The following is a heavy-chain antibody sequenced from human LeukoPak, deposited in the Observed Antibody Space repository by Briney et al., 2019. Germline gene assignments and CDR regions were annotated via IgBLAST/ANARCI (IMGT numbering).Heavy chain of an antibody. V-gene: IGHV1-2*02. Sequence: ASVKVSCKASGYTFTGYYMHWVRQAPGQGLEWMGWINPNSGGTNYAQKFQGRVTMTRDKSTSTAYMELSRLRSDDTAVYYCARDNPRAYSSGFDYWGQGTLVTVSS. CDR1: GYTFTGYY. CDR2: INPNSGGT. D-gene: IGHD6-19*01. J-gene: IGHJ4*02. CDR3: ARDNPRAYSSGFDY.